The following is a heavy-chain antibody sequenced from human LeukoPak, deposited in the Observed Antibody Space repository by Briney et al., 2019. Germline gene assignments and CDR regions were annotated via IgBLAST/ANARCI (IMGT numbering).Heavy chain of an antibody. Sequence: ASVKVSCKASGYTFTSYAMNWVRQAPGQGLEWMGWINTNTGNPTYAQGFTGRFVISLDTSVSTAYLQICSLKAEDTAVYYCAREDGIAVAGTDAFDIWGQGTMVTVSS. D-gene: IGHD6-19*01. CDR1: GYTFTSYA. J-gene: IGHJ3*02. CDR2: INTNTGNP. CDR3: AREDGIAVAGTDAFDI. V-gene: IGHV7-4-1*01.